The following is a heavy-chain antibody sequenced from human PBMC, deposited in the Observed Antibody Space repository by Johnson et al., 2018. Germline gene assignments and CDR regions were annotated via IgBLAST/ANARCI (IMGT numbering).Heavy chain of an antibody. Sequence: VQLVQSGGGLVKXGGSLRLXCAASGFTLDGYWMHWVRQAPGKGLVWVSRIKSDGSSTTYADSVKGRFTISRDNAKNTLYLKMNSLRAEDTAVYYCAREGGGSSPWGTFDIWGQGTMVTVSS. V-gene: IGHV3-74*01. D-gene: IGHD2-15*01. CDR3: AREGGGSSPWGTFDI. CDR1: GFTLDGYW. CDR2: IKSDGSST. J-gene: IGHJ3*02.